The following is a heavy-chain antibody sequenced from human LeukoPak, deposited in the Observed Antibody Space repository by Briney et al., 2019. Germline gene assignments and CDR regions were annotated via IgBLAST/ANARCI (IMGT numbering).Heavy chain of an antibody. CDR3: ARGPRCSGGSCYSVRVDP. Sequence: PSETLSLTCTVSGGSMSNYYWSWIRQPPGKGLEWIGEINHSGSTNYNPSLKSRVTISVDTSKNQFSLKLSSVTAADTAVYYCARGPRCSGGSCYSVRVDPWGQGTLVTVSS. D-gene: IGHD2-15*01. J-gene: IGHJ5*02. V-gene: IGHV4-34*01. CDR2: INHSGST. CDR1: GGSMSNYY.